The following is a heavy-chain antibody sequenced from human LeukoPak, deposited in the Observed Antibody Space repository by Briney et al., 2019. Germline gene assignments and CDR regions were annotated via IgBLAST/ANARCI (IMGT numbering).Heavy chain of an antibody. D-gene: IGHD3-3*01. J-gene: IGHJ6*03. CDR2: IYYSGST. V-gene: IGHV4-30-4*08. Sequence: PSETLSLTCTVSGGSISSGDYYWSWIRQPPGKGLEWIGYIYYSGSTYYNPSLKSRVTISVDTSKNQFSLKLSSVTAADTAVYYCARGHYDFWSGYYTYYYYYYMDVWGKGTTVTVSS. CDR1: GGSISSGDYY. CDR3: ARGHYDFWSGYYTYYYYYYMDV.